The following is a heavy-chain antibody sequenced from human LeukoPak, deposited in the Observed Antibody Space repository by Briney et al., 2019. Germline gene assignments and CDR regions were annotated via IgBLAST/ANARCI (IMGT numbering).Heavy chain of an antibody. J-gene: IGHJ4*02. V-gene: IGHV1-18*01. CDR1: GYTFTSYG. CDR2: ISGYNGNT. CDR3: ARELWFGEFYFDY. Sequence: ASVKVSCKASGYTFTSYGITWVRQAPGQGLEWMGWISGYNGNTNYAQKFQGRVTMTRDTFISTVYMDLSRLRSDDTAVYYCARELWFGEFYFDYWGQGTLVTVSS. D-gene: IGHD3-10*01.